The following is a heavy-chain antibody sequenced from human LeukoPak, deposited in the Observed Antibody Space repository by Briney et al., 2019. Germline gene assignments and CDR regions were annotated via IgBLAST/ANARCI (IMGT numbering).Heavy chain of an antibody. J-gene: IGHJ6*02. V-gene: IGHV1-18*01. CDR3: ARDAADDSSGYYGYYGMDV. CDR1: GYTFTSYG. D-gene: IGHD3-22*01. Sequence: GASVKVSCKASGYTFTSYGISWVRQAPGQGLEWMGWISAYNGNTNYEQKLQGRVTMTTDTSTSTAYMELRSLRSDDTAVYYCARDAADDSSGYYGYYGMDVWGQGTTVTVSS. CDR2: ISAYNGNT.